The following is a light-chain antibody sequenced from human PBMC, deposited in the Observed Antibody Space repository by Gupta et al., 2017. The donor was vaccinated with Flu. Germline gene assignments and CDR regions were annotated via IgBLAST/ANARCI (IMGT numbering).Light chain of an antibody. Sequence: STGTLSVSPGERATLSCRASQSVSSNLAWYQQKPGQAPRLLIYGASTRATGIPARFSGSGSGTEFTLTISSLQSEDFAVYYCQQYNNWRPWTFGQGTKVEIK. CDR3: QQYNNWRPWT. V-gene: IGKV3-15*01. CDR2: GAS. CDR1: QSVSSN. J-gene: IGKJ1*01.